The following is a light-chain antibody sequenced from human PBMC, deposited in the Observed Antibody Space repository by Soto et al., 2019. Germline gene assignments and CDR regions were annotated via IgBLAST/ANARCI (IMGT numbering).Light chain of an antibody. CDR2: DVS. J-gene: IGLJ1*01. CDR1: SSDVGGYNY. Sequence: QSALTQPASVCGSPGQSITISCTGTSSDVGGYNYVPWYQQHPGKAPKFMIYDVSSRPSGVSNRFSGSKSGNTASLTISGLQAEDEADNYCCSYTTSNTRQIVFGTGTKVTVL. V-gene: IGLV2-14*03. CDR3: CSYTTSNTRQIV.